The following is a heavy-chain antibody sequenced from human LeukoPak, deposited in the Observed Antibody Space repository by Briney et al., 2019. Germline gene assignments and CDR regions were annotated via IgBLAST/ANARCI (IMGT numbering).Heavy chain of an antibody. Sequence: GRSLRLSCAASGLTCSSDGMHWVRQAPGKGLEWVAVIWYDGSNKYYADSVKGRFTISRDNSKNTLYLQMNSLRAEETAVYYCARAPYSSSWTYYYYMDVWGKGTTVTVSS. D-gene: IGHD6-13*01. J-gene: IGHJ6*03. CDR3: ARAPYSSSWTYYYYMDV. V-gene: IGHV3-33*01. CDR2: IWYDGSNK. CDR1: GLTCSSDG.